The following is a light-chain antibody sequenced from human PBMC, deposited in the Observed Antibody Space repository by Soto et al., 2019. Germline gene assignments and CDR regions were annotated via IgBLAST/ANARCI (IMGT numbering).Light chain of an antibody. J-gene: IGKJ3*01. CDR3: QQLNSFPIP. V-gene: IGKV1-9*01. CDR2: GAS. CDR1: QGISSF. Sequence: IQLTQSPSSLSASVGDRVTITCRAGQGISSFLAWYQQKPGKAPKLLIYGASTLQSGVPSRFSGSESGTDFTLTIGSLQPEDFAAYYCQQLNSFPIPFGPGTKVDIE.